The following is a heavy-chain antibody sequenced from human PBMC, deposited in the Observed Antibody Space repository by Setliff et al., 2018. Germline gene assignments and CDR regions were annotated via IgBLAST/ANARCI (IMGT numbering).Heavy chain of an antibody. CDR3: ARDFHLGIGDGFDL. Sequence: GGSLRLSCAASGFTFTSYAMNWVRQAPGKGLEWVSVISGSGGSTDYADSVKGRFTISRDNSKNTLYPQMNSLRAEDTAIYYCARDFHLGIGDGFDLWGQGTMVTVSS. CDR2: ISGSGGST. CDR1: GFTFTSYA. D-gene: IGHD7-27*01. V-gene: IGHV3-23*01. J-gene: IGHJ3*01.